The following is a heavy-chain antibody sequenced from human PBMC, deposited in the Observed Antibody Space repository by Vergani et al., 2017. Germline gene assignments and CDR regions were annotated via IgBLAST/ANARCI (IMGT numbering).Heavy chain of an antibody. Sequence: QVQLQESGPGLVKPSETLSLTCTVSGGSISSYYWSWIRQPPGKGLEWIGYIYYSGSTNYNPYLKSRVTISVDTSKNQFPLKLSSVTAADTAVYYCARDGSVVPAAIRCYGFWSSDYAFDIWGQGTMVSVSS. CDR3: ARDGSVVPAAIRCYGFWSSDYAFDI. D-gene: IGHD2-2*02. J-gene: IGHJ3*02. CDR1: GGSISSYY. CDR2: IYYSGST. V-gene: IGHV4-59*01.